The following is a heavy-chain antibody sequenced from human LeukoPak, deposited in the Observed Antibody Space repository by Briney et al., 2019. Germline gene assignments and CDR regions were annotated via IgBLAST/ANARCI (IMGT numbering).Heavy chain of an antibody. CDR2: ISYDGSSK. CDR1: GFTFSSYG. V-gene: IGHV3-30*03. D-gene: IGHD3-22*01. CDR3: ARAHLYDSSGYYGPIDY. J-gene: IGHJ4*02. Sequence: GGSLRLSCAASGFTFSSYGMHWVRQAPGKGLEWVAVISYDGSSKYYADSVKGRFTISRDNSKNTLYLQMNSLRAEDTAVHYCARAHLYDSSGYYGPIDYWGQGTLVTVSS.